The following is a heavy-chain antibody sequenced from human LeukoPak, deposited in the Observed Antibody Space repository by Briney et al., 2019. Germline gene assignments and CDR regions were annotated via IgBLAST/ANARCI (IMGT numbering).Heavy chain of an antibody. CDR1: GGSFCGYY. CDR2: INHSGST. CDR3: ARGFRRGPWYSYGLYFDY. Sequence: SETLSLTCAVYGGSFCGYYWSWIRHPPGGGVVWIGEINHSGSTNYNPPLKSRVTISVDTSKTQFSLTLSPVTAADTAVYYCARGFRRGPWYSYGLYFDYWGQGTLVTVSS. V-gene: IGHV4-34*01. D-gene: IGHD5-18*01. J-gene: IGHJ4*02.